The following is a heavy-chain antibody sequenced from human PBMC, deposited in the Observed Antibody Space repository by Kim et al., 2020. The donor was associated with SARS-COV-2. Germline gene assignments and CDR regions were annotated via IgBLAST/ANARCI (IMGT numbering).Heavy chain of an antibody. J-gene: IGHJ4*02. CDR2: ISYDGINK. D-gene: IGHD3-22*01. CDR3: ARDMDDYYYDMSGLDY. CDR1: GFTFSSYA. Sequence: GGSLRLSCAASGFTFSSYAMHWVRQAPGKGLEWVAVISYDGINKYYADSVKGRFTISRDNSKNTLYLQMNSLRAEDTAVYYCARDMDDYYYDMSGLDYWGQGTLVTVSS. V-gene: IGHV3-30-3*01.